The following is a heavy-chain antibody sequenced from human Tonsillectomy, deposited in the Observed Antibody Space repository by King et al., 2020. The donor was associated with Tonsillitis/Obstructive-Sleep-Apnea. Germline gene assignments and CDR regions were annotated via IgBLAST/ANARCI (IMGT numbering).Heavy chain of an antibody. CDR3: ARRYCSSTSCYSDY. V-gene: IGHV1-8*01. D-gene: IGHD2-2*02. CDR2: MNPNSGNT. CDR1: GYTFTSYD. Sequence: VQLVESGAEVKKPGASVKVSCKASGYTFTSYDINWVRQATGQGLEWMGWMNPNSGNTGYAQKFQGRVTMTRNTSISTAYMELSSLRSEDTAVYYCARRYCSSTSCYSDYWGQGTLVTVSS. J-gene: IGHJ4*02.